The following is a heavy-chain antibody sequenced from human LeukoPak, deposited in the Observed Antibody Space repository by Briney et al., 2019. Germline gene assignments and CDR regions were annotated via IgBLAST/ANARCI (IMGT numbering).Heavy chain of an antibody. Sequence: PGGSLRLSCAASGFTFSSYAMSWVRQAPGKGLEWVSAISGIGGGTYYADSVKGRVTISTDNSKNTLYLQMNSLRAEDTAVYYCAKFLPTHIVVANYYFDYWGQGTLVTVSS. V-gene: IGHV3-23*01. CDR2: ISGIGGGT. CDR1: GFTFSSYA. J-gene: IGHJ4*02. D-gene: IGHD2-21*01. CDR3: AKFLPTHIVVANYYFDY.